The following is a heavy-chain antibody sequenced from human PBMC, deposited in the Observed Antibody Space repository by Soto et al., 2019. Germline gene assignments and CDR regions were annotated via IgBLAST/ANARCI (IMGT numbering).Heavy chain of an antibody. CDR3: GGLPQVAVAGTRLGYCDL. Sequence: QVQLEESGGGVVQPGRSLRLSCAASGFTFSSYGMHWVRQAPGKGLEWVAVIWYDGSNKYYADSVKGRFTISRDNSKNTLYLQRNGVGAGDPAVYYCGGLPQVAVAGTRLGYCDLGGRGTLVTVPS. CDR2: IWYDGSNK. CDR1: GFTFSSYG. V-gene: IGHV3-33*01. J-gene: IGHJ2*01. D-gene: IGHD6-19*01.